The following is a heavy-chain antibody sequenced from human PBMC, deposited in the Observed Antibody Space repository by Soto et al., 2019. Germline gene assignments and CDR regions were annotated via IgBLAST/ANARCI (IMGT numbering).Heavy chain of an antibody. CDR3: AKRNYYDGSGYYGAFDI. J-gene: IGHJ3*02. V-gene: IGHV3-23*01. CDR1: GFTFSRSA. CDR2: ISGSGGTP. Sequence: EMRLLESGGGLVQPGGSLRLSCAASGFTFSRSAMSWVRQAPGKGLEWVAVISGSGGTPYYADSVKGRFSISRDNSKDTLFLQMNSLRVEDTAIYYCAKRNYYDGSGYYGAFDIWGQGTMVTVSS. D-gene: IGHD3-22*01.